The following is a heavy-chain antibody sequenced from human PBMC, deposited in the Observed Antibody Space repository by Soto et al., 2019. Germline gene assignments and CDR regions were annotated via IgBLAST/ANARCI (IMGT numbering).Heavy chain of an antibody. Sequence: PSETLSLTCAVYGGSFSGYYWSWIRQPPGKGLEWIGEINHSGSTNYNPSLKSRVTISVDTSKNQFSLKLSSVTAADTAVYYCARAWGIAARPGVFDYWGQGTLVTVSS. CDR1: GGSFSGYY. CDR3: ARAWGIAARPGVFDY. CDR2: INHSGST. D-gene: IGHD6-6*01. V-gene: IGHV4-34*01. J-gene: IGHJ4*02.